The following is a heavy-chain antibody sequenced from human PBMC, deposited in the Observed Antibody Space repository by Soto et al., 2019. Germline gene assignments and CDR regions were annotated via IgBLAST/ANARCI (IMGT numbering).Heavy chain of an antibody. CDR3: ARDVYCSGVSCPWYPY. V-gene: IGHV3-7*05. D-gene: IGHD2-15*01. CDR2: IKQDGSEK. J-gene: IGHJ4*02. Sequence: GGSLRLSCAASGFTFSSYWMSWVRQAPGKGLEWVANIKQDGSEKYYVDSVKGRFTISRDNAKNSLYLQMNSLRAEDTAVYYCARDVYCSGVSCPWYPYWGQGTLVTVSS. CDR1: GFTFSSYW.